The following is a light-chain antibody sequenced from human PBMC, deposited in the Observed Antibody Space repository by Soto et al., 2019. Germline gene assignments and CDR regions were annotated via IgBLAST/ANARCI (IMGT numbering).Light chain of an antibody. Sequence: DIQMTQSPSTLSASIGDRIIITCRASQSINTWLAWYQQKPGEAPKLLIYDGSTLARGVLSRFSGSGSETEFTLTISRLQPDDFATFYCQQYQTYSRTFGQGTKVEV. V-gene: IGKV1-5*03. CDR2: DGS. CDR3: QQYQTYSRT. J-gene: IGKJ1*01. CDR1: QSINTW.